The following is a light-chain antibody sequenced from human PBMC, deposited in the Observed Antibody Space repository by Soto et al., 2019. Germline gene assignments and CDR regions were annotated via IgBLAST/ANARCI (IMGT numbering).Light chain of an antibody. Sequence: EIVLTQSPATLSLSPGERATLSCRASQSISDNYLAWYQQKPGQAPRLVIYDASSRATGIPDRFSGSGSGTDFTLTISRLETEDFAVYECQQYTRSPLTFGQGTKVDIK. CDR1: QSISDNY. J-gene: IGKJ1*01. CDR2: DAS. CDR3: QQYTRSPLT. V-gene: IGKV3-20*01.